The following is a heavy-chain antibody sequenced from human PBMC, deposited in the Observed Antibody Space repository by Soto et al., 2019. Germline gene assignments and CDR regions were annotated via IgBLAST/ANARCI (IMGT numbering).Heavy chain of an antibody. CDR3: SILPPYPYTSGCYGY. Sequence: SETLSLTCSVSGGSITSRSYYWDWIRQPPGKGLEWIGSGYHDGSTNYNPSLRNRVNMSGDTSKNEFSLRLTFVTAPLTVTYYCSILPPYPYTSGCYGYWGQRTLVTVSS. CDR2: GYHDGST. V-gene: IGHV4-39*01. CDR1: GGSITSRSYY. J-gene: IGHJ4*02. D-gene: IGHD2-2*01.